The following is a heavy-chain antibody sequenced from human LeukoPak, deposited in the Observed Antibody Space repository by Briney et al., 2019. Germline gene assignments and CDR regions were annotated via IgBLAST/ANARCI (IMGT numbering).Heavy chain of an antibody. CDR1: GYTFTSYD. D-gene: IGHD4-17*01. V-gene: IGHV1-8*01. Sequence: ASVKVSCKASGYTFTSYDINWVRQATGQGLEWMGWMNPNSGNTGYAQKFQGRVTMTRNTSISTAYMELSSLRSEDTAVYYCASHFFYGDYGYFDYWGQGTLVTVSS. CDR3: ASHFFYGDYGYFDY. J-gene: IGHJ4*02. CDR2: MNPNSGNT.